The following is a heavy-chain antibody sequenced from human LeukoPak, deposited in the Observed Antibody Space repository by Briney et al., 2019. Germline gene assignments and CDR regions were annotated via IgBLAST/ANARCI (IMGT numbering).Heavy chain of an antibody. CDR2: MNPNSGNT. CDR1: GYTFTSYD. V-gene: IGHV1-8*03. D-gene: IGHD2-8*01. J-gene: IGHJ6*03. Sequence: ASVKVSCKASGYTFTSYDINWVRQATGQGLEWMGWMNPNSGNTGYAQKFQGRVTITRNTSISTAYMELSSLRSEDTAVYYCARVGEDCTNGVCRRLLDYYYMDVWGKGTTVTVSS. CDR3: ARVGEDCTNGVCRRLLDYYYMDV.